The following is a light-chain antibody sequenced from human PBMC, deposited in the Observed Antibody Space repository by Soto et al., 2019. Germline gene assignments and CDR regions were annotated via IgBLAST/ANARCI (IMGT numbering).Light chain of an antibody. V-gene: IGLV2-14*01. Sequence: QAVVTQPASVSGSPGQSITISCTGTSSDVGGYVSWYQQHPGKAPKLMIYDVSNRPSGVSNRFSGSKSGNTASLTISGLQAEDEAVYYCSSYTSSSTPVVFGGGTKLTVL. CDR3: SSYTSSSTPVV. J-gene: IGLJ2*01. CDR2: DVS. CDR1: SSDVGGY.